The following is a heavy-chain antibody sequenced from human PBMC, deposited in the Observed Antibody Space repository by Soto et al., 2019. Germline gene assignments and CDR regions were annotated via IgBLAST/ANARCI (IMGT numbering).Heavy chain of an antibody. Sequence: QVQLVQSGAEVKKPGSSVKVSCKASGGTFSSYAISWVRQAPGQGLEWMGGIIPIFGTANYAQKFQGRVTSTADESTSTAYMERSSLRSEDTAVYYCARDHSKAMIVANWGQGTLVTVSS. CDR3: ARDHSKAMIVAN. J-gene: IGHJ4*02. D-gene: IGHD3-22*01. CDR2: IIPIFGTA. V-gene: IGHV1-69*01. CDR1: GGTFSSYA.